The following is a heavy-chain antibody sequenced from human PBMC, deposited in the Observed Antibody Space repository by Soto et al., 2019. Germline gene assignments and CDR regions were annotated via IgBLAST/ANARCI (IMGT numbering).Heavy chain of an antibody. D-gene: IGHD7-27*01. CDR3: ARTKPGDHWFDP. J-gene: IGHJ5*02. V-gene: IGHV4-4*07. CDR1: GGSISNYY. CDR2: CYTTSDT. Sequence: QVQLQESGPGLVKPSETLSLTCTVSGGSISNYYWSWIRQPAGKGLEWMGRCYTTSDTIYNPSLKSRLDMSVDTSKNQLSLKLHSVTAADTAVYYCARTKPGDHWFDPWGQGTLVTVSS.